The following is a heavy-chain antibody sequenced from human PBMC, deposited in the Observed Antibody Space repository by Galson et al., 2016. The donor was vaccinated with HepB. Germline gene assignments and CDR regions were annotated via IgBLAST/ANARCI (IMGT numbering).Heavy chain of an antibody. CDR1: GASMNRFY. V-gene: IGHV4-59*01. CDR2: IYHTGST. J-gene: IGHJ4*02. CDR3: ARVYSSDWYSSFDS. D-gene: IGHD6-19*01. Sequence: ETLSLTCTVSGASMNRFYWSWIRQPPGKGLEWIGYIYHTGSTNYNPSVKSRVTISVDTSKNQFSLKLTSMTAADTAVYYCARVYSSDWYSSFDSWGQGTLVTVSS.